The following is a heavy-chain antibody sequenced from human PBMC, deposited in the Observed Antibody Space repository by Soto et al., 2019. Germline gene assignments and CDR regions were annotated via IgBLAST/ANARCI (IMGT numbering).Heavy chain of an antibody. CDR2: ISAYNGNT. CDR3: ARLKIFGDGVAARDPYYYYYYMDV. D-gene: IGHD6-6*01. J-gene: IGHJ6*03. Sequence: ASVKVSCKASGYTFTSYGISWVRQAPGQGLEWMGWISAYNGNTNYAQKLQGRVTMTTDTSTSTAYMELRSLRSDDTAVYYCARLKIFGDGVAARDPYYYYYYMDVWGKGTTVTVSS. CDR1: GYTFTSYG. V-gene: IGHV1-18*01.